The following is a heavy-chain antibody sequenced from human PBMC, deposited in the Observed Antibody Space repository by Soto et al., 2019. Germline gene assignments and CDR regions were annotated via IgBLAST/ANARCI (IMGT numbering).Heavy chain of an antibody. J-gene: IGHJ4*02. Sequence: QVQLQESGPGLVKPSETLSLTCTVSGGSISTTGYYWSWIRQHPERGLEWIGYIYYSGTTYYTPSFWTLIAKSADTTKSQSSLKLSSVTAADTAIYYCARNAYANAPAYYVDHWGQGIEVTVSS. D-gene: IGHD2-2*01. V-gene: IGHV4-31*01. CDR3: ARNAYANAPAYYVDH. CDR2: IYYSGTT. CDR1: GGSISTTGYY.